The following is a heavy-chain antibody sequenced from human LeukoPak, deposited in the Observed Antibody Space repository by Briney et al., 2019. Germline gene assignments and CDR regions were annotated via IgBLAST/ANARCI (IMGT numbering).Heavy chain of an antibody. CDR3: ARGEDGDYYFQH. D-gene: IGHD4-17*01. CDR2: INHSGST. V-gene: IGHV4-34*01. CDR1: GGSFSGYY. Sequence: SETLSLTCAVYGGSFSGYYWSWIRQPPGKGLEWIGEINHSGSTNYNPSLKSRVTISVDTSKNQFSLKLSSVTAADTAVYYCARGEDGDYYFQHWGQGTLVTVSS. J-gene: IGHJ1*01.